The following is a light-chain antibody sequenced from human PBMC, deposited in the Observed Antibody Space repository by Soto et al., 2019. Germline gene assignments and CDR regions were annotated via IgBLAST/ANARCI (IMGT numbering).Light chain of an antibody. J-gene: IGKJ3*01. CDR2: DAS. CDR1: QDSSNY. CDR3: QQYDNLPPFT. Sequence: DLQMTQSPSSLSASVGDRVTITCQTSQDSSNYVNWYQQKPGKAPKLLIYDASNLETGVPSRFSGSGSGTDFTFTISSLQPEDIATYYCQQYDNLPPFTFGPGTKVDIK. V-gene: IGKV1-33*01.